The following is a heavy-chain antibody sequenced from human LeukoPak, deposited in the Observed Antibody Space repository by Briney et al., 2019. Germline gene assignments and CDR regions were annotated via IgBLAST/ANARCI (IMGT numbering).Heavy chain of an antibody. Sequence: ASVKVSCKASGYTFTSYDINWVRHATGQGLEWMGWMNPNSGTTGFARKFQGRVAMTRDTSISTAYMELSSLRSEDTAVYYCARSPSGAFDYWGQGTLVTVTS. CDR3: ARSPSGAFDY. D-gene: IGHD1-26*01. CDR2: MNPNSGTT. J-gene: IGHJ4*02. CDR1: GYTFTSYD. V-gene: IGHV1-8*01.